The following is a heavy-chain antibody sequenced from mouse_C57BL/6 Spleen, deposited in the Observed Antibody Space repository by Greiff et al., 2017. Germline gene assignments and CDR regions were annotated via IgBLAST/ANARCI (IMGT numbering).Heavy chain of an antibody. V-gene: IGHV1-64*01. CDR1: GYTFTSYW. D-gene: IGHD1-1*01. CDR2: IHPNSGST. CDR3: ARPLFGTVVENYLDY. Sequence: QVQLQQPGAELVKPGASVKLSCKASGYTFTSYWMHWVKQRPGQGLEWIGMIHPNSGSTNYNEKFKSKATLTVDKSSSTAYMQLSSLTSEDSAVYYCARPLFGTVVENYLDYWGQGTTLTVSS. J-gene: IGHJ2*01.